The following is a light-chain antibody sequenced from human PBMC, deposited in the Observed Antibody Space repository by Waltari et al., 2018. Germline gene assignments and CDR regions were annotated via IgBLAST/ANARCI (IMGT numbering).Light chain of an antibody. CDR1: SSDVGGYNY. J-gene: IGLJ1*01. CDR3: CSYARGNTFDV. CDR2: DVG. V-gene: IGLV2-23*02. Sequence: QSALTQPASVSGSPGQSITISCTGTSSDVGGYNYVSWYLQYPGKAPKLMLYDVGERPSWVSDRFSGSKSGNTASLTISGLQAEDEADYYCCSYARGNTFDVFGTGTKVTV.